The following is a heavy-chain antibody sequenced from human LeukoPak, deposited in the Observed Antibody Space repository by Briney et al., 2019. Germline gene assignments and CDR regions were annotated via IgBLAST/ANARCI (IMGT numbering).Heavy chain of an antibody. CDR1: GGTFSSYA. D-gene: IGHD2-15*01. Sequence: SVKVSCKASGGTFSSYAISWVRQAPGQGLEWMGGIVPIFGTANYAQKFQGRVTITADESTSTAYMELSSLRSEDTAVYYCASGDYCSGGSCYFDYWGQGTLVTVSS. CDR2: IVPIFGTA. CDR3: ASGDYCSGGSCYFDY. V-gene: IGHV1-69*01. J-gene: IGHJ4*02.